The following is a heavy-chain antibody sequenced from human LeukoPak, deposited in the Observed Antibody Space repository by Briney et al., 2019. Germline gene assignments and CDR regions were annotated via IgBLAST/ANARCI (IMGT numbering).Heavy chain of an antibody. D-gene: IGHD1-7*01. CDR1: GFTFTSSA. Sequence: SVKVSCKASGFTFTSSAVQWVRQARGQRLEWIGWIVVGSGNTNYAQKFQERVTITRDMSTSTAYMELSSLRSEDTAVYYCARGRKWNYAPFDYWGQGTLVTVSS. J-gene: IGHJ4*02. CDR3: ARGRKWNYAPFDY. V-gene: IGHV1-58*01. CDR2: IVVGSGNT.